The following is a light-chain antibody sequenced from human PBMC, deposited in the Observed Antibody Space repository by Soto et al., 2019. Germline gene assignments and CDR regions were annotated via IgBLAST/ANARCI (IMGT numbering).Light chain of an antibody. J-gene: IGKJ1*01. CDR1: QSVSSN. Sequence: EIVMTQSPATLSVSPGDRSTLSCRASQSVSSNLAWYQQRPGQAPRLLIYGASTRDTGIPARFSGSGSGKEFTLNIRSLQSEDFAVYYSTQYNNWPQTFGQGTKVAIK. CDR2: GAS. V-gene: IGKV3-15*01. CDR3: TQYNNWPQT.